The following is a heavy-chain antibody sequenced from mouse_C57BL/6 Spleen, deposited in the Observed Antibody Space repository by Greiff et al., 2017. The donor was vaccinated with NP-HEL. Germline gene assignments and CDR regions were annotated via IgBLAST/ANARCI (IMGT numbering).Heavy chain of an antibody. CDR2: IDPSDSYT. Sequence: QVQLQQPGAELVKPGASVKLSCKASGYTFTSYWMQWVKQRPGQGLEWIGEIDPSDSYTNYNQKFKGKATLTVDTSSSTAYMQLSSLTSEDSAVYYCANYYDYFDYWGQGTTLTVSS. CDR3: ANYYDYFDY. CDR1: GYTFTSYW. D-gene: IGHD2-1*01. V-gene: IGHV1-50*01. J-gene: IGHJ2*01.